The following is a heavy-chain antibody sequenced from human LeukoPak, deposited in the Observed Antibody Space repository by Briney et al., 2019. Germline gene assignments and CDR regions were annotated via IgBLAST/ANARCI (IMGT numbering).Heavy chain of an antibody. CDR1: GDSITSSNNC. CDR2: IYYSGTT. V-gene: IGHV4-39*02. J-gene: IGHJ4*02. CDR3: EREQPPFDC. Sequence: SETLSLTCTVSGDSITSSNNCWGWLRQPPGKGLEWIGSIYYSGTTYYKPSLKSRVTISVDTSKNQFSLKLTSVTAADTAVYYCEREQPPFDCWGQVKRLTVSS.